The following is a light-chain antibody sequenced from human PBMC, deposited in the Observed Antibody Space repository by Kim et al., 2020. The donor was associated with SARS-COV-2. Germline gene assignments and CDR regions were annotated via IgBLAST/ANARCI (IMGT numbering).Light chain of an antibody. CDR3: SSYTADSTSV. J-gene: IGLJ1*01. CDR2: DVK. V-gene: IGLV2-14*03. CDR1: NNDVGGYNY. Sequence: GQSITIFGSGTNNDVGGYNYVSWYQQHPGNAPKLLIYDVKRRPSGVSDRFSGSKSGYRASLTISGLQPEDEADYYCSSYTADSTSVLGTGTKVTVL.